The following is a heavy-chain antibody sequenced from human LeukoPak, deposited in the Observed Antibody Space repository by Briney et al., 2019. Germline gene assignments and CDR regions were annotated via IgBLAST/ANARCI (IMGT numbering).Heavy chain of an antibody. CDR2: IYYSGST. V-gene: IGHV4-39*07. CDR1: GGSISSSSYY. D-gene: IGHD2-15*01. CDR3: ARGRRIVVVLGATRAHRDYYMDV. Sequence: SETLSLTCTVSGGSISSSSYYWGWIRQPPGEGLEWIGSIYYSGSTYYNPSLKSRVTISVDTSKNQFSLKLSSVTAADTAVYYCARGRRIVVVLGATRAHRDYYMDVWGKGTTVTVSS. J-gene: IGHJ6*03.